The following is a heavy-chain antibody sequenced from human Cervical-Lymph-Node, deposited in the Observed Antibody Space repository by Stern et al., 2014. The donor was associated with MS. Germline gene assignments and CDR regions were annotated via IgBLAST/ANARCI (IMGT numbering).Heavy chain of an antibody. D-gene: IGHD3-10*01. Sequence: VQLQESGPGLVKPSQTLSLTCTVSGGSFSSGDYFWSWIRQLPGKDLEWIGYISYSGKPFYNPSLKSRLNMSVDTSKNQFSLRLDSVSDADTAVYFCTRGRGVLVVSWFDLWGQGILATVSS. J-gene: IGHJ5*02. CDR1: GGSFSSGDYF. V-gene: IGHV4-31*03. CDR3: TRGRGVLVVSWFDL. CDR2: ISYSGKP.